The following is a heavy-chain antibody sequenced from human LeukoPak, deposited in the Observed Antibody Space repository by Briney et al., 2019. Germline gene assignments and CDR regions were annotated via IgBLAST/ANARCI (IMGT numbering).Heavy chain of an antibody. CDR3: ARGRGTDYVWGSYRPFDY. CDR2: INHSGST. J-gene: IGHJ4*02. Sequence: NPSETLSLTCAVYGGSFSGYYWSWIRQPPGKGLEWIGEINHSGSTNYNLSLKSRVTISVDTSKNQFSLKLSSVTAADTAVYYCARGRGTDYVWGSYRPFDYWGQGTLVTVSS. V-gene: IGHV4-34*01. CDR1: GGSFSGYY. D-gene: IGHD3-16*02.